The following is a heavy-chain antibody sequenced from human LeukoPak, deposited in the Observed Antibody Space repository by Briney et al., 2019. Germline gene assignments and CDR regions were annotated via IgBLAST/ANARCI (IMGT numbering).Heavy chain of an antibody. J-gene: IGHJ4*02. Sequence: PGRSLRLSCAASGFTFSSYAMHWVRQAPGKGLEWVAVISYDGSNEYYADSVKGRFTISRDNSKNTLYLQMNSLRVEDTAVYYCAKDRWLPFDYWGQGTLVTVSS. D-gene: IGHD6-19*01. CDR3: AKDRWLPFDY. CDR1: GFTFSSYA. CDR2: ISYDGSNE. V-gene: IGHV3-30*04.